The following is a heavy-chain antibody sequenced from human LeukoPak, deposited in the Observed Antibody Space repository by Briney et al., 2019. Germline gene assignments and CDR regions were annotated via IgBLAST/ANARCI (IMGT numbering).Heavy chain of an antibody. CDR1: GFTFSSIA. CDR2: IRSNGETT. V-gene: IGHV3-23*01. J-gene: IGHJ4*02. Sequence: PGGSLRLSCAASGFTFSSIAMTRVRQAPGKGLEWVSTIRSNGETTYNADSVKGRFTISRDNSKKTLYLQLNSLRVEDTAIYYCAKGQELDDGVFDSWGQGTLVTVSS. D-gene: IGHD1-1*01. CDR3: AKGQELDDGVFDS.